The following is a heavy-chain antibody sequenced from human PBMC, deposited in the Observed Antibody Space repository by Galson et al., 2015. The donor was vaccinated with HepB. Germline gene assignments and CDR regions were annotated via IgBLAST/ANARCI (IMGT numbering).Heavy chain of an antibody. V-gene: IGHV3-7*04. CDR2: INQDGTVK. J-gene: IGHJ4*02. CDR3: ARADRFSGDY. D-gene: IGHD3-10*01. CDR1: GFTFSDYW. Sequence: SLRLSCAASGFTFSDYWMSWVRQAPGKGLEWVANINQDGTVKYYVDSAKGRFTISRDNAKNSQYLQMSSLRAEDTAVYYCARADRFSGDYWGQGTLVTVSS.